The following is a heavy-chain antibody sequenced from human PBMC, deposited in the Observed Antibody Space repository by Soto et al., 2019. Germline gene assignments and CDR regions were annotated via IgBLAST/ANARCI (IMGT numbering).Heavy chain of an antibody. CDR3: ARQGDGSGSRIDY. CDR2: IYYSGST. CDR1: GGSISSSSYY. Sequence: SETLSLTCTVSGGSISSSSYYWGWIRQPPGKGLEWIGSIYYSGSTYYNPSLKSRVTISVDKSKNQFSLKLSSVTAADTAVYYCARQGDGSGSRIDYWGQGTLVTVSS. V-gene: IGHV4-39*01. J-gene: IGHJ4*02. D-gene: IGHD3-10*01.